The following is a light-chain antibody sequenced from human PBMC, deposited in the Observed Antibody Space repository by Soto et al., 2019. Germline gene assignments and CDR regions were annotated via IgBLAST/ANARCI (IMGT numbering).Light chain of an antibody. V-gene: IGKV3-20*01. Sequence: EIVMTQSPATLTVSPGERATLSCRASQSVTSTYLSWYQQKPGQAPRLLFYAASSRAMGVPDRCTGSGSGTDFTLTINRLEPEDFAVYYCQHYGRSPTFGPGTKVDIK. CDR1: QSVTSTY. J-gene: IGKJ1*01. CDR2: AAS. CDR3: QHYGRSPT.